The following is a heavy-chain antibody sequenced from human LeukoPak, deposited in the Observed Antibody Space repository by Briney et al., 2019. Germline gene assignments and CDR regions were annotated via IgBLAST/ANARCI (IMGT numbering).Heavy chain of an antibody. CDR2: IYYSGGT. D-gene: IGHD3-22*01. V-gene: IGHV4-59*12. J-gene: IGHJ4*02. CDR3: ARGRTYYYDSSGYYSGIFDY. CDR1: GGSISSYY. Sequence: SETLSLTCTFSGGSISSYYWSWIRQPPGKALEWIGYIYYSGGTNYNPSLKSRVTISVDTSKNQFSLKLSSVTAADTAVYYCARGRTYYYDSSGYYSGIFDYWGQGTLVTVSS.